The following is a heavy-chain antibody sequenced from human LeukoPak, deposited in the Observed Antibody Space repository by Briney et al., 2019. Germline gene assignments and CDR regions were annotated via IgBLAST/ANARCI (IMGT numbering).Heavy chain of an antibody. V-gene: IGHV1-18*01. D-gene: IGHD2-8*01. CDR1: GYTFTSYG. Sequence: ASVKVSCKASGYTFTSYGISRVRQAPGQGLEWMGWISAYNGNTNYAQKLQGRVTMTTDTSTSTAYMELRSLRSDDTAVYYCASRAYATTYYYYGMDVWGQGTTVTVSS. CDR2: ISAYNGNT. CDR3: ASRAYATTYYYYGMDV. J-gene: IGHJ6*02.